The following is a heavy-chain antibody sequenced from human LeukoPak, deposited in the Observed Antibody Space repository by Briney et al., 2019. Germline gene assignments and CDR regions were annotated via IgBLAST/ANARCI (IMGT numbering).Heavy chain of an antibody. V-gene: IGHV3-7*01. CDR3: AREIAVAGTDWFDP. Sequence: GGSLRLSCAASGLTFSSYWMSWVRQAPGKGLEWVANIKQDGSEKYYVDSVKGRFTISRDNAKNSLYLQMNSLRAEDTAVYYCAREIAVAGTDWFDPWGQGTLVTVSS. J-gene: IGHJ5*02. D-gene: IGHD6-19*01. CDR2: IKQDGSEK. CDR1: GLTFSSYW.